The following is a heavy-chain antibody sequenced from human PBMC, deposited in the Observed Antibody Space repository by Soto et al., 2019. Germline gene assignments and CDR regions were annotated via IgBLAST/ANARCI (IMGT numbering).Heavy chain of an antibody. D-gene: IGHD6-13*01. J-gene: IGHJ4*02. CDR1: GASISSYY. CDR3: AAGNDY. Sequence: QVQLQESGPGLVKPSETLSLTCTVSGASISSYYWNWIRQPPGKGLEWIGNMYYSGTTNYNPSLKSRDTISVDTYKTQFWRILSSVSAADTAVYYCAAGNDYWGQGTLVTVS. V-gene: IGHV4-59*01. CDR2: MYYSGTT.